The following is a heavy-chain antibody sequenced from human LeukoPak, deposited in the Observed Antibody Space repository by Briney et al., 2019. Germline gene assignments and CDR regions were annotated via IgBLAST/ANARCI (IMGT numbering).Heavy chain of an antibody. CDR3: AKPPREYYDYVWGSYLFDY. CDR1: GFTFSSYG. Sequence: PGGSLRLSCAASGFTFSSYGMHWVRQAPGKGLEWVAVISYDGSNKYYADSVKGRFTISRDNSKNTLYLQMNSLRAEDTAVYYCAKPPREYYDYVWGSYLFDYWGQGTLVTVSS. V-gene: IGHV3-30*18. J-gene: IGHJ4*02. D-gene: IGHD3-16*01. CDR2: ISYDGSNK.